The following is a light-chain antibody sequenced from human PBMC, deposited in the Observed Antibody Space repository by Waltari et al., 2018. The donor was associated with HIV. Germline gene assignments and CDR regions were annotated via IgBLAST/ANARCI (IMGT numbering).Light chain of an antibody. Sequence: QSVLTQPPSASGTPGQRVTISCSGSYSNIGSDNVYWYQHLPGTAPKLLIYKNIQWPSGVPDRFSGSKSGASAYLAISGLRSEDEADYYCTGWDASLSEYVFGPGTRVTV. CDR2: KNI. CDR1: YSNIGSDN. V-gene: IGLV1-47*01. J-gene: IGLJ1*01. CDR3: TGWDASLSEYV.